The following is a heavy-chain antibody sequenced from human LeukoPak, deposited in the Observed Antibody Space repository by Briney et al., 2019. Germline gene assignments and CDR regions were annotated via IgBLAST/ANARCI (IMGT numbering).Heavy chain of an antibody. CDR3: ARSGTQLWSITWFDP. D-gene: IGHD5-18*01. V-gene: IGHV4-59*01. CDR2: IYYSGST. CDR1: GGSISSYY. J-gene: IGHJ5*02. Sequence: SETLSLTCTVSGGSISSYYWSWIRQPPGKGLEWNGYIYYSGSTNYNPSLKSRVTISVDTSKNQFSLKLSSVTAADTAVYYCARSGTQLWSITWFDPWGQGTLVTVSS.